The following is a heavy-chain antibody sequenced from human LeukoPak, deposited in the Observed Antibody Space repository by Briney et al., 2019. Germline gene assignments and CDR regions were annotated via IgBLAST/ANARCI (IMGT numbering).Heavy chain of an antibody. CDR2: ISSDGSFT. V-gene: IGHV3-74*03. CDR1: GFTFSRYW. D-gene: IGHD5-24*01. J-gene: IGHJ4*02. CDR3: ARDDGRGADY. Sequence: VSLSLSCAASGFTFSRYWMLWARPAPGKGLVWVSRISSDGSFTTYADSVKGRFTISRDNAKNPLYLQMSSLRAEDTAVYYCARDDGRGADYWGQGTLVTVSS.